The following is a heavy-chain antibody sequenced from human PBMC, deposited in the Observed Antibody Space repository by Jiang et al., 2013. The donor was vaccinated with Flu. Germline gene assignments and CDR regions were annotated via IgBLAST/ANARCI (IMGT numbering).Heavy chain of an antibody. V-gene: IGHV1-46*01. J-gene: IGHJ3*02. CDR2: INPSGGST. D-gene: IGHD3-22*01. Sequence: SGAEVKKPGASVKVSCKASGYTFTSYYMHWVRQAPGQGLEWMGIINPSGGSTSYAQKFQGRVTMTRDTPTSTVYMELSSLRSEDTAVYYCARAESDSSGYSSPRAGAFDIWGQGTMVTVSS. CDR3: ARAESDSSGYSSPRAGAFDI. CDR1: GYTFTSYY.